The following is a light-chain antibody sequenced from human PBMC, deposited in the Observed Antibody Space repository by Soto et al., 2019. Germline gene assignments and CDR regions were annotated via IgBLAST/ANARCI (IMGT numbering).Light chain of an antibody. V-gene: IGKV3-15*01. Sequence: EIIVTQSPGTLSVSPGERATLSCRASQSIGSNLAWYQQKPGQAPRLLIYGASTRVADVPARFSGSGSGTDFTHTISSLQSEDCAVYYCQQYNNWPPPITFGQGTRLEIK. CDR1: QSIGSN. J-gene: IGKJ5*01. CDR2: GAS. CDR3: QQYNNWPPPIT.